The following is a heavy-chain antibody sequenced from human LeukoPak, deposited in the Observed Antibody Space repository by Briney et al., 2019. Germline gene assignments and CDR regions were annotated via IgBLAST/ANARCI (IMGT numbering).Heavy chain of an antibody. CDR3: AREYSSSWYRGFDY. CDR2: SYTSGST. D-gene: IGHD6-13*01. V-gene: IGHV4-4*07. Sequence: SETLSLTCPASGGSISSYYWCWLRQPAGKGLEWVGRSYTSGSTNYNPSLKRRVTMSVDTAKNQFSLKLSSVTAADTAVYYCAREYSSSWYRGFDYWGQGTLVTVSS. J-gene: IGHJ4*02. CDR1: GGSISSYY.